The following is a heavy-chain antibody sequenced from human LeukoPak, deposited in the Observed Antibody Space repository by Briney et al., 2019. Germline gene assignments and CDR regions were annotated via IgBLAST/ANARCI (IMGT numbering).Heavy chain of an antibody. CDR2: ISGSGGST. CDR1: GFTFSSYA. CDR3: ARDGGYDSSGLGAFDI. D-gene: IGHD3-22*01. Sequence: GGSLRLSCAASGFTFSSYAMSWVRQAPGKGLEWVSAISGSGGSTYYADSVKGRFTISRDNSKNTLYLQMNSLRAEDTAVYYCARDGGYDSSGLGAFDIWGQGTMVTVSS. J-gene: IGHJ3*02. V-gene: IGHV3-23*01.